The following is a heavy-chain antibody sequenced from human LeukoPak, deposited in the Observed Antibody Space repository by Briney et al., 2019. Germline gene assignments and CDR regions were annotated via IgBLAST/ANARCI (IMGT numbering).Heavy chain of an antibody. V-gene: IGHV3-74*01. J-gene: IGHJ3*02. CDR1: GSTIGSYW. CDR3: ARGTGYSVFDI. CDR2: INSDGSRT. Sequence: GGSLRLSCGVSGSTIGSYWMHWVRQAPGKGLVWVSRINSDGSRTTYADSVKGRFTISRDNAKNTLYLQMNSLRAEDTAVYYCARGTGYSVFDIWGQGTTVTVSS. D-gene: IGHD3/OR15-3a*01.